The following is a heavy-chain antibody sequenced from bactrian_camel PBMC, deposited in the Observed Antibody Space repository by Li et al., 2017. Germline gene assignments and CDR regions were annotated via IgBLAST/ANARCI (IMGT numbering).Heavy chain of an antibody. CDR2: ISRGATNT. CDR1: GFSFIYSA. J-gene: IGHJ4*01. V-gene: IGHV3S31*01. D-gene: IGHD7*01. Sequence: QLVEFGGGLVQPGGSLKLSCAASGFSFIYSAMSWIRQAPGKEREGISCISRGATNTLHADSVKGRFTVSRDNIRKTLYLQMNSLQPEDTATYFCAACGVYGTCSATWSSEVSYWGQGTQVTVS. CDR3: AACGVYGTCSATWSSEVSY.